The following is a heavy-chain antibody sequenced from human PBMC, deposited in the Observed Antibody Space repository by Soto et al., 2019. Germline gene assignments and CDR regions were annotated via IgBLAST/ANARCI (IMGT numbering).Heavy chain of an antibody. CDR1: GYSFTSYW. Sequence: GESLKISCKGSGYSFTSYWISWVRQMPGKGLEWMGRIDPSDSYTNYSPSFQGHVTISADKSISTAYLQWSSLKASDTAMYYCAIDSSGTPGYYYYGMDVWGQGTTVTVSS. V-gene: IGHV5-10-1*01. CDR3: AIDSSGTPGYYYYGMDV. J-gene: IGHJ6*02. D-gene: IGHD3-22*01. CDR2: IDPSDSYT.